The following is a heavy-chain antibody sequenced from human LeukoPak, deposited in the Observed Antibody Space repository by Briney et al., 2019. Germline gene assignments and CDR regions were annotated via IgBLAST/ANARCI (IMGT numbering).Heavy chain of an antibody. D-gene: IGHD3-22*01. CDR3: AGSRYYYDSSGYYAFDY. CDR1: GYTFTSYG. V-gene: IGHV1-18*01. Sequence: ASVKVSFKASGYTFTSYGISWVRQAPGQGLEWMGWISAYNGNTNYALKLQGRVTMTTDTSTSTAYMELRSLRSDDTAVYYCAGSRYYYDSSGYYAFDYWGQGTLVTVSS. CDR2: ISAYNGNT. J-gene: IGHJ4*02.